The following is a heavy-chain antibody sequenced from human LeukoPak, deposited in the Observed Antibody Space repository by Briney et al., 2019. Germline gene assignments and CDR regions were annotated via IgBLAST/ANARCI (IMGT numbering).Heavy chain of an antibody. CDR3: ARDISTNRNWFDP. J-gene: IGHJ5*02. D-gene: IGHD2-8*01. CDR2: INPYSGGT. V-gene: IGHV1-2*02. Sequence: GASVKVSCKASGYTFTGYCMHWVRQAPGQGLEWMGWINPYSGGTNYAQKFQGRVTMTRDTSISTAYMEVSRLRSDDTAVYYCARDISTNRNWFDPWGQGTLVTVSS. CDR1: GYTFTGYC.